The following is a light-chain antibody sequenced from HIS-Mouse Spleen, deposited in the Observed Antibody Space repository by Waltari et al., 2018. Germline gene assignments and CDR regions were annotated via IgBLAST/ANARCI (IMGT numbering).Light chain of an antibody. Sequence: QSVLTQPPSASGTPGQRVTISCSGSSSNIGSNYVYWYQQLPGTAPNLLIYRNNRRPSGGPDRCYGSSSGASASLAISGLLSEDEADYYCAAWDDSLSGPVFGGGTKLTVL. CDR3: AAWDDSLSGPV. J-gene: IGLJ3*02. CDR2: RNN. V-gene: IGLV1-47*01. CDR1: SSNIGSNY.